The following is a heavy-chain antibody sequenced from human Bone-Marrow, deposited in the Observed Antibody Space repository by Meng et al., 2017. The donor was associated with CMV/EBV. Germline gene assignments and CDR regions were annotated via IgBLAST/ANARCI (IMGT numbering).Heavy chain of an antibody. D-gene: IGHD3-9*01. Sequence: VQLQGSGPGLVKPSGTLSLTCTVSGGSISSYYWSWIRQPAGKGLEWIGRIYTSGSTNYNPSLKSRVTMSVDTSKNQFSLKLSSVTAADTAVYYCARGSGYFDWLADWFDPWGQGTLVTVSS. J-gene: IGHJ5*02. CDR3: ARGSGYFDWLADWFDP. CDR1: GGSISSYY. CDR2: IYTSGST. V-gene: IGHV4-4*07.